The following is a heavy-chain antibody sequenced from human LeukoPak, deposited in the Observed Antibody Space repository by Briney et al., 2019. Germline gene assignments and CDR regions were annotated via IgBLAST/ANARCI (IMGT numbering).Heavy chain of an antibody. J-gene: IGHJ5*02. CDR2: ISGSGGST. D-gene: IGHD2-2*01. Sequence: GGSLRLSCAASGFIFSSYAMSWVRQAPGKGLEWVSAISGSGGSTYYADSVKGRFTISRDNSKNTLYLQMNSLRAEDTAVYYCATGYCSSTSCPNWFDPWGQGTLVTVSS. V-gene: IGHV3-23*01. CDR1: GFIFSSYA. CDR3: ATGYCSSTSCPNWFDP.